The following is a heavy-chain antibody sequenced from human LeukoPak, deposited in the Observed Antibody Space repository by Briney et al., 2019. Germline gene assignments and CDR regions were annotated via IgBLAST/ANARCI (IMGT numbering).Heavy chain of an antibody. CDR3: ARAHRLYYFDY. V-gene: IGHV3-21*01. Sequence: GGSLTLSCAVSGFTLSSYSMNWVRQAPGKGLEWVSSISSSSSYIYYADSVKGRFTISRDNAKNSLYLQMNSLRAEDTAVYYCARAHRLYYFDYWGQGTLVTVSS. CDR2: ISSSSSYI. J-gene: IGHJ4*02. CDR1: GFTLSSYS.